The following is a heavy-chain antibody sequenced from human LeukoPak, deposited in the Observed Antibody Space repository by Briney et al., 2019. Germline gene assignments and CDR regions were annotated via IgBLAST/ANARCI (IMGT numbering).Heavy chain of an antibody. CDR1: GFTFSSYA. Sequence: GGSLRLSCAASGFTFSSYAMSWVRQAPGKGLEWVSAISGSGGSTCYADSVKGRFTISRDNSKNTLYLQMNSLRAEDTAVYYCAKDVMYDFWSGYYGSYFDYWGQGTLVTVSS. CDR3: AKDVMYDFWSGYYGSYFDY. CDR2: ISGSGGST. V-gene: IGHV3-23*01. D-gene: IGHD3-3*01. J-gene: IGHJ4*02.